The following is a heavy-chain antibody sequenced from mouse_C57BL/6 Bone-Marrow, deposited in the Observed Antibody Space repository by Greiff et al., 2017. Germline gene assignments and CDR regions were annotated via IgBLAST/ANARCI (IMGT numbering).Heavy chain of an antibody. J-gene: IGHJ1*03. CDR1: GFTFSSYG. V-gene: IGHV5-6*01. CDR3: ARHGGYYGNWYFDV. D-gene: IGHD2-1*01. Sequence: EVKVVESGGVLVKPGGSLKLSCAASGFTFSSYGMSWVRQTPDKRLEWVATICSGGSYTYYPDSVKGRFTISRDNAKNTLYLQMSSLKSEDTAMYYCARHGGYYGNWYFDVWGTGTTVTVSS. CDR2: ICSGGSYT.